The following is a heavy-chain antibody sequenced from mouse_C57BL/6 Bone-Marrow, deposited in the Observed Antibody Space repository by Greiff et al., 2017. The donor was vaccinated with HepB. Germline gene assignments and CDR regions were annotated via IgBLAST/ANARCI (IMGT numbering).Heavy chain of an antibody. V-gene: IGHV1-15*01. D-gene: IGHD2-4*01. CDR3: TSSYDYDDWYFDV. CDR1: GYTFTDYE. J-gene: IGHJ1*03. Sequence: VQLQQSGAELVRPGASVTLSCKASGYTFTDYEMHWVKQTPVHGLEWIGAIDPETGGTAYNQKFKGKDIVTADKSSSTAYMELRSLTSEDSAVYYCTSSYDYDDWYFDVWGTGTTVTVSS. CDR2: IDPETGGT.